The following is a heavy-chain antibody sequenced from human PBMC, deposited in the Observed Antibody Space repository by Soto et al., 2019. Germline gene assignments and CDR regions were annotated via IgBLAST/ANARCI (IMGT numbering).Heavy chain of an antibody. CDR2: ISGSGGST. V-gene: IGHV3-23*01. D-gene: IGHD3-16*01. J-gene: IGHJ4*02. CDR3: AGRLATAASLDY. CDR1: GFTFSNYA. Sequence: GGSLRLSCAASGFTFSNYAVTWVRQAPGKGLEWVSTISGSGGSTYYADSVKGRFTISSDNSKNTLYLQMNSLRAEDTAVYYCAGRLATAASLDYWGQGTLVTVSS.